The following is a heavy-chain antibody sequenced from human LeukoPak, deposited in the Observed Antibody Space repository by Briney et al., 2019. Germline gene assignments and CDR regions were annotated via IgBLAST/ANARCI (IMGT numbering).Heavy chain of an antibody. V-gene: IGHV4-39*07. CDR2: IYYSGST. D-gene: IGHD2-2*01. J-gene: IGHJ6*03. CDR3: ARVAGSTSQNGRRAISYYYYMDV. CDR1: GGSISSSSYY. Sequence: PSETLSLTCTVSGGSISSSSYYWGWIRQPPGKGLEWIGRIYYSGSTNYNPSLKSRVTISVDTSKNQFSLKLSSVTAADTAVYYCARVAGSTSQNGRRAISYYYYMDVWGKGTTVTVSS.